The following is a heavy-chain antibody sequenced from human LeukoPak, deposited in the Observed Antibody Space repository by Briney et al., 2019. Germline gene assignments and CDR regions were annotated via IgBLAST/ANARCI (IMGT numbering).Heavy chain of an antibody. J-gene: IGHJ3*02. CDR3: ARDYYDSSGFGAFDI. CDR2: INPNSGGT. V-gene: IGHV1-2*02. CDR1: GYTFTGYY. D-gene: IGHD3-22*01. Sequence: ASVKVSCKASGYTFTGYYMHWVRQAPGQGLEWMGWINPNSGGTNFAQKFQGRVTMTRDTSISTAYMELSRLRSDDTAVYYCARDYYDSSGFGAFDIWGQGTVVTVSS.